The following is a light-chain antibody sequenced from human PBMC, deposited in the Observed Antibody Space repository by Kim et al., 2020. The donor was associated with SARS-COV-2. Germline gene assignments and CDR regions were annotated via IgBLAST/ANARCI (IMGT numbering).Light chain of an antibody. CDR1: QSVSSY. V-gene: IGKV3-11*01. CDR3: QQRSTWPLT. J-gene: IGKJ4*01. CDR2: DAS. Sequence: EIVLTQSPATLSLSPGERATLSCRASQSVSSYLGWYQQKPGQAPRLLISDASNRATGTPPRFSGSGSGTDFTLTISSLEPEDFAVYYCQQRSTWPLTFGGGTKLEI.